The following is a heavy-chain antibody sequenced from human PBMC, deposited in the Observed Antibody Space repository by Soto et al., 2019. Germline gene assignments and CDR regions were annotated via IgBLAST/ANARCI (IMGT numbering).Heavy chain of an antibody. Sequence: GGSLRLSCAASGFTVSSNYMSWVRQAPGKGLEWVSVIYSGGSTYYADSVKGRFTISRDNSKNTLYLQMNSLRAEDTAVHYCASISSSGWFDPWGQGTLVTVSS. D-gene: IGHD6-6*01. J-gene: IGHJ5*02. CDR2: IYSGGST. V-gene: IGHV3-53*01. CDR3: ASISSSGWFDP. CDR1: GFTVSSNY.